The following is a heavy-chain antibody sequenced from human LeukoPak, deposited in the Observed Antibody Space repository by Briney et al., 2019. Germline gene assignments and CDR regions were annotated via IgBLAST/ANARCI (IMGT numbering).Heavy chain of an antibody. V-gene: IGHV1-18*01. CDR1: GYRFSSSG. CDR3: ARVRDSDNWWGAFDI. D-gene: IGHD1-1*01. CDR2: ISTVNGNS. Sequence: ASVKVPCKASGYRFSSSGITWVRQAPGQGPEWMGWISTVNGNSRYAQNFQGRVTLTTDTSTNIAHLELTSLRSDDTAIYYCARVRDSDNWWGAFDIWGQGTMVTVSS. J-gene: IGHJ3*02.